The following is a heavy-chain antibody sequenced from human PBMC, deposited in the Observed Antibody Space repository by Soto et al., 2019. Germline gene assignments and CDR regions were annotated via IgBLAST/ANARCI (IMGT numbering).Heavy chain of an antibody. CDR1: GYTFTGYY. D-gene: IGHD3-22*01. J-gene: IGHJ4*02. CDR2: INPNSGGT. Sequence: GASVKVSCKASGYTFTGYYMHWVRQAPGQGLEWMGWINPNSGGTNYAQKFQGWVTMTRDTSISTAYMELSRLRSDDTAVYYCARETVYYYDSSGPNPQFDYRGQGTLDTGSS. CDR3: ARETVYYYDSSGPNPQFDY. V-gene: IGHV1-2*04.